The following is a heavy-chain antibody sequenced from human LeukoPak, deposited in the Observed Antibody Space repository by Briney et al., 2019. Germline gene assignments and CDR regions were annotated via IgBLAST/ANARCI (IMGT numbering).Heavy chain of an antibody. J-gene: IGHJ4*02. CDR2: ISYSGST. D-gene: IGHD4-11*01. V-gene: IGHV4-59*01. Sequence: PSETLSLTCAVYGGSFSGYYWSWIRQPPGNGLEWIGYISYSGSTSYNPSLQSRVTISVDTSKNEFSLKLSSVTAADTAVYYCARDTAYTDYWGQGALVAVSS. CDR3: ARDTAYTDY. CDR1: GGSFSGYY.